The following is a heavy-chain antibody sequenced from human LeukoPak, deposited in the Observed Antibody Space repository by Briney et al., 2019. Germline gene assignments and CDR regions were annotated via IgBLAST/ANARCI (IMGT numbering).Heavy chain of an antibody. V-gene: IGHV3-23*01. J-gene: IGHJ4*02. CDR3: ALAIGRVVGTFDY. CDR1: GFTFSSYA. D-gene: IGHD3-22*01. Sequence: GGSLRLSCAASGFTFSSYAMSWVRQAPGKGLEWVSAISGSGGSTYYADSVKGRFTISRDNSKNTLYLQMNSLRAEDTSVYYCALAIGRVVGTFDYWGQGTLVTVSS. CDR2: ISGSGGST.